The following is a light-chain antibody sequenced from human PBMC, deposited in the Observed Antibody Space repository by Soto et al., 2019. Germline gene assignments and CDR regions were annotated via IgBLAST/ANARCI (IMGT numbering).Light chain of an antibody. V-gene: IGKV3-20*01. Sequence: EIVLTQSPGTLSLSPGERATLSCRASQSVSSTYLAWYQQKPGQAPRLLIYGASSRATGIPDRFSGSGSGTDFTLTISRLVPEDLAVYFCQHYDSSLYTFGQGTKLEIK. CDR1: QSVSSTY. CDR2: GAS. J-gene: IGKJ2*01. CDR3: QHYDSSLYT.